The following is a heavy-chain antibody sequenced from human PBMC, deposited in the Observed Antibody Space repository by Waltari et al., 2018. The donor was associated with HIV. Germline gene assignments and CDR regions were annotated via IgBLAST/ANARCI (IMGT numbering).Heavy chain of an antibody. CDR2: INWNEATS. CDR3: AKDILSRQYVLKGSFDT. V-gene: IGHV3-9*01. D-gene: IGHD2-15*01. J-gene: IGHJ4*02. Sequence: EVHLVESGGGLVQPGRSLRLSCVASGFTFSDYAMHWVRQAPGKGPEWIAGINWNEATSYADSVKGRFTISRDNARDSLFLQMDTLRPEDTALYYCAKDILSRQYVLKGSFDTWGQGVLVTVSS. CDR1: GFTFSDYA.